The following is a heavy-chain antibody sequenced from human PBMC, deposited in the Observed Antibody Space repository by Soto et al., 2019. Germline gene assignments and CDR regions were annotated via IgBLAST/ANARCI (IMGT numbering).Heavy chain of an antibody. CDR1: GGTFSSYA. CDR2: IIPIFGTA. D-gene: IGHD6-6*01. Sequence: SVKVSCKASGGTFSSYAISWVRQAPGQGLEWVGGIIPIFGTANYAQKFQGRVTITADESTSTAYMELSSLRSEDTAVYYCASVGSSSISSDYWGQGTLVTVSS. J-gene: IGHJ4*02. V-gene: IGHV1-69*13. CDR3: ASVGSSSISSDY.